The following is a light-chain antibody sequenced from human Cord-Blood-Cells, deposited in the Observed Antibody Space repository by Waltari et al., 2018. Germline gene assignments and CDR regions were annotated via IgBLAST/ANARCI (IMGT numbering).Light chain of an antibody. V-gene: IGLV1-40*01. J-gene: IGLJ3*02. CDR1: SPNIGAGYD. CDR2: GNS. Sequence: QSVLTQPPSVSGAPGQRVTISCTGSSPNIGAGYDVHWYQQLPGTAPKLLIYGNSKRPAGGPDRFAGSKSGTSASLAITGLQAEDEADYYCQSYDSSLSGSVFGGGTKLTVL. CDR3: QSYDSSLSGSV.